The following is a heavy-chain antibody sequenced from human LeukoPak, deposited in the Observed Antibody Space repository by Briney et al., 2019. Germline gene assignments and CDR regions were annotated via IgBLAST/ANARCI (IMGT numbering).Heavy chain of an antibody. CDR3: ARVMSLVVVPAAIRDYAFDI. V-gene: IGHV4-4*07. CDR2: IYTSGST. J-gene: IGHJ3*02. Sequence: SETLSLTCTVSGGSISSYYWSWIRQPAGKGLEWIGRIYTSGSTNYNPSLKSRVTMSVDTSKNQFSLKLSSVTAADTAVYYCARVMSLVVVPAAIRDYAFDIWGQGKMVTVSS. D-gene: IGHD2-2*02. CDR1: GGSISSYY.